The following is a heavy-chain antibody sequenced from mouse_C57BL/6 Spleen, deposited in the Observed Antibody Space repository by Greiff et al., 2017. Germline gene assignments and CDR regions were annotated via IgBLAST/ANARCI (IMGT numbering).Heavy chain of an antibody. CDR2: ISSCSSTI. CDR1: GFTFSDYG. D-gene: IGHD4-1*01. V-gene: IGHV5-17*01. CDR3: ARLGPYYFDY. J-gene: IGHJ2*01. Sequence: EVQLVESGGGLVKPGGSLKLSCAASGFTFSDYGMHWVRQAPEKGLEWVAYISSCSSTIYYADTVKGRFTISRDNAKNTLFLQMTSLRSEDTAMYYCARLGPYYFDYWGQGTTLTVSS.